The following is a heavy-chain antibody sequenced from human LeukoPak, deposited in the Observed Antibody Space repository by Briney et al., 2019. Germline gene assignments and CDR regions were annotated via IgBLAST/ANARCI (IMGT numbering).Heavy chain of an antibody. CDR3: ARALGYCSSTSCYTTWTGRGSYNWFDP. CDR2: INHSGST. CDR1: GGSFSGYY. J-gene: IGHJ5*02. Sequence: SETLSLTCAVYGGSFSGYYWSWIRQPPGKGLDWIGEINHSGSTNYNPSLKSRVTISVDTSKNQFSLKLSSVTAADTAVYYCARALGYCSSTSCYTTWTGRGSYNWFDPWGQGTLVTVSS. D-gene: IGHD2-2*02. V-gene: IGHV4-34*01.